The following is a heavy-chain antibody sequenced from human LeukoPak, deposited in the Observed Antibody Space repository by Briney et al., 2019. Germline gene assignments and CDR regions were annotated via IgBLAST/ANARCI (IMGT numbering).Heavy chain of an antibody. D-gene: IGHD1-26*01. J-gene: IGHJ4*02. CDR1: GGSFSGYY. CDR3: ARAADGIVGATDY. V-gene: IGHV4-34*01. CDR2: INHSGST. Sequence: SETLSLTCAVYGGSFSGYYWSLIRQPPGKGLEWIGEINHSGSTNYNPSLKSRVTISVDTSKNQFSLKLSSVTAADTAVYYCARAADGIVGATDYWGQGTLVTVSS.